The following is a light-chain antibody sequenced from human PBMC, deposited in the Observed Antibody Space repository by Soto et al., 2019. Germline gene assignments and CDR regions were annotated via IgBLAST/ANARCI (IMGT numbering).Light chain of an antibody. CDR1: QRVSSN. V-gene: IGKV3-15*01. CDR3: QQSNNWPLT. J-gene: IGKJ4*01. Sequence: EIVMTQSPATLSVSPGERATLSSRASQRVSSNLAWYQQKPGQAPRLLIYGASTRATGIPARFSGSGSGTEFTLTISSLQSEDFAVYYCQQSNNWPLTFGGGTKVEIK. CDR2: GAS.